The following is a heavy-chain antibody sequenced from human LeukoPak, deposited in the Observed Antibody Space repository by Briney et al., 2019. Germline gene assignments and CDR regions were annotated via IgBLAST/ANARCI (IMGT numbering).Heavy chain of an antibody. D-gene: IGHD1-26*01. CDR3: ARGGSYLSAFDI. V-gene: IGHV3-30*02. Sequence: PGGSLRLSCAASGFTFGGSGMHWVRQAPGKGLEWVAFIRYDGSDKHYADSVKGRFTISRDNSKNTLYLQMNSLRAEGTAVYYCARGGSYLSAFDIWGQGTMVTVSS. J-gene: IGHJ3*02. CDR1: GFTFGGSG. CDR2: IRYDGSDK.